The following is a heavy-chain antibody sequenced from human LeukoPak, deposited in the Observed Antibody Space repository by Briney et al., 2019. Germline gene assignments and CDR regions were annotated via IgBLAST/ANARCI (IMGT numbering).Heavy chain of an antibody. J-gene: IGHJ6*03. CDR3: ARRRYDILKPYYYYYYYMDV. Sequence: GASVKVSCKASGYTFTSYYMHWVRQAPGQGLEWMGIINPSGGSTSYAQKFQGRVTMTRDMSTSTVYMELNSLRPEDTAVYYCARRRYDILKPYYYYYYYMDVWGKGTTVTVSS. CDR1: GYTFTSYY. CDR2: INPSGGST. D-gene: IGHD3-9*01. V-gene: IGHV1-46*01.